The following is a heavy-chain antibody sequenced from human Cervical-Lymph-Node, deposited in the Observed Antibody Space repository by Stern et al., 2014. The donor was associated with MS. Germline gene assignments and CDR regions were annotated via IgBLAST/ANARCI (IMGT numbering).Heavy chain of an antibody. J-gene: IGHJ3*02. CDR3: RAGSDAFDI. Sequence: VQLLESGAEVKKPGASVKVSCKASGYTFIEYAISWVRQAPGQGLEWMGWIGTNIGNTNYAQKFQGRVPLATDTSTTTVYMELRSLRSDDTAMYYCRAGSDAFDIWGQGTMVTVSS. CDR2: IGTNIGNT. D-gene: IGHD6-13*01. V-gene: IGHV1-18*01. CDR1: GYTFIEYA.